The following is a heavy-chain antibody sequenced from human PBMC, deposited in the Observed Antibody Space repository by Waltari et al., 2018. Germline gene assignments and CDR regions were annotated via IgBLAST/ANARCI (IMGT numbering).Heavy chain of an antibody. Sequence: QVQLVQSGAEVKKPGSSVKVSCKASGGTFSSYAISWVRQAPGQGLEWMGGIIPIFGTANYAQKFQGRVTITADESTSTAYMELSSLRSEDTAVYYCAREWMDQPAATLGGWFDPWGQGTLVTVSS. CDR2: IIPIFGTA. D-gene: IGHD2-2*01. J-gene: IGHJ5*02. CDR3: AREWMDQPAATLGGWFDP. V-gene: IGHV1-69*13. CDR1: GGTFSSYA.